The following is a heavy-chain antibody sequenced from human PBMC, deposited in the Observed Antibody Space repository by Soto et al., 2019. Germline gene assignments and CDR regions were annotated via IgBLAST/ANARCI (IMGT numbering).Heavy chain of an antibody. V-gene: IGHV4-39*01. J-gene: IGHJ2*01. CDR3: ARLPAGYGRD. CDR1: GGSISSSSYY. CDR2: IYYSGST. Sequence: QLQLQESGPGLVKPSETLSLTCTVSGGSISSSSYYWGWIRQPPGKGLEWIGSIYYSGSTYYNPSLKSRVTMSVDTSKNQFSLKLSSVTAADTAVYYCARLPAGYGRDWGRGTLVTVSS. D-gene: IGHD5-18*01.